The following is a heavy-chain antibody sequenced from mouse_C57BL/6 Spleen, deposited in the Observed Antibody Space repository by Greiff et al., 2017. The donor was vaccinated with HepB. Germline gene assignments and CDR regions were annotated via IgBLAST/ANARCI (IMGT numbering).Heavy chain of an antibody. V-gene: IGHV1-4*01. CDR3: AKDSSGYAFAY. D-gene: IGHD3-2*02. J-gene: IGHJ3*01. CDR1: GYTFTSYT. CDR2: INPSSGYT. Sequence: LEESGAELARPGASVKMSCKASGYTFTSYTMHWVKQRPGQGLEWIGYINPSSGYTKYNQKFKDKATLTADKSSSTAYMQLSSLTSEDSAVYYCAKDSSGYAFAYWGQGTLVTVSA.